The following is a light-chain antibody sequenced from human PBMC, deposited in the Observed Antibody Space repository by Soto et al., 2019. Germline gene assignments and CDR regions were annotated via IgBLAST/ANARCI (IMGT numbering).Light chain of an antibody. Sequence: DIQMTQSPSTLSASVGDTVTITCRASQSISNWLAWYQQKPEQAPKLLIHKASTLESGVPSRFSGSGSGTEFTLTISSLQPDDFATFYCQQYDRFPYTFGQGTKLEIK. CDR2: KAS. J-gene: IGKJ2*01. CDR3: QQYDRFPYT. CDR1: QSISNW. V-gene: IGKV1-5*03.